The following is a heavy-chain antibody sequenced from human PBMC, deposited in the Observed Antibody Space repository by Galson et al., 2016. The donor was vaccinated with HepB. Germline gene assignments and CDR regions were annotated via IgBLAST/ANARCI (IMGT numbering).Heavy chain of an antibody. D-gene: IGHD5-12*01. Sequence: QSGAEVKKPGESLKISCKASGYSFTSYWIGWVRQMPGKGLEWMGIIYPSDSDTRYSPSFQGQVTISADKSISTAYLEWGSLKASDTAMYYCARGGGRGDSGYDSDFDCWGHGTLVTVSS. V-gene: IGHV5-51*01. CDR3: ARGGGRGDSGYDSDFDC. CDR2: IYPSDSDT. CDR1: GYSFTSYW. J-gene: IGHJ4*01.